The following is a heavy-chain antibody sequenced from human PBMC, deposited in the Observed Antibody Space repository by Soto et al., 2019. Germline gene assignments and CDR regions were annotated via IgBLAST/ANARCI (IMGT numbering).Heavy chain of an antibody. V-gene: IGHV1-18*01. D-gene: IGHD6-6*01. J-gene: IGHJ6*02. CDR2: ISAYNGNT. CDR1: VYTFTIYG. Sequence: ASVTVSCKASVYTFTIYGIIWVRQAPGQGLEWMGWISAYNGNTNYAQKLQGRVTMTTDTSTSTAYMELRSLRSDDTAVYYCARGGEYSSSSGYYYYYGMDVWGQGTTVTVSS. CDR3: ARGGEYSSSSGYYYYYGMDV.